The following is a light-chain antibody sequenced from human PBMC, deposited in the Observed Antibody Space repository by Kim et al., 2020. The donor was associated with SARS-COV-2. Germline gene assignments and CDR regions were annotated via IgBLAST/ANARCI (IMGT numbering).Light chain of an antibody. J-gene: IGKJ5*01. CDR3: QHHSTYPIT. CDR2: DAS. Sequence: ASEGDRVTITCRASQSIGGWLAWYQQKPGKAPKLLIYDASSVEIGVPSRFSGSGSGTEFTLTISSLQPDDSATYYCQHHSTYPITFGQGTRLEIK. CDR1: QSIGGW. V-gene: IGKV1-5*01.